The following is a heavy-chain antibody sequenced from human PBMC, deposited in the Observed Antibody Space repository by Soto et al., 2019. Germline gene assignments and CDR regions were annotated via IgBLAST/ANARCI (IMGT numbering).Heavy chain of an antibody. CDR1: GFTFTRFE. CDR3: ATGEAHYYDTSHY. Sequence: LRLSCVGSGFTFTRFEMHWVRQAPGKGLEWVAVAPHEGSKEQYADSVKGRFAISRDNSKNTLYLQMNSLTVEDTAMYYCATGEAHYYDTSHYWGQGAEVTVSS. D-gene: IGHD3-22*01. J-gene: IGHJ4*02. V-gene: IGHV3-30*03. CDR2: APHEGSKE.